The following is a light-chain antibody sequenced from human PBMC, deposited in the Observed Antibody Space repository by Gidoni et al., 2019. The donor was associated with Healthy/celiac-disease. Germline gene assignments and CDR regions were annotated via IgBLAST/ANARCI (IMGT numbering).Light chain of an antibody. J-gene: IGLJ3*02. CDR1: SGHSSYI. CDR3: ETWYSTTRV. V-gene: IGLV4-60*03. Sequence: QPVLTQSSSASAARGSSVKLTCTLSSGHSSYIIAWHQQQPGKAPRYLMTLEGSGSYNKGSRVPDRFSGSSSWSDRYLTISHLRSAVEADYYCETWYSTTRVFGGGTKLPVL. CDR2: LEGSGSY.